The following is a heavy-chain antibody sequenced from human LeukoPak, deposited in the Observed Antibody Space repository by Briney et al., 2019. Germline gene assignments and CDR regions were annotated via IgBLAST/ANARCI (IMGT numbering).Heavy chain of an antibody. CDR1: GFTFSSYG. CDR3: AKDTDAHGGDMDV. V-gene: IGHV3-33*06. Sequence: PGRSLRLSCAASGFTFSSYGMHWVRQAPGKGLEWVAVIWYDGSNKYYADSAKGRFTISRDNSKNTLYLQMNSLRAEDTAVYYCAKDTDAHGGDMDVWGKGTTVTVSS. J-gene: IGHJ6*03. CDR2: IWYDGSNK. D-gene: IGHD3-16*01.